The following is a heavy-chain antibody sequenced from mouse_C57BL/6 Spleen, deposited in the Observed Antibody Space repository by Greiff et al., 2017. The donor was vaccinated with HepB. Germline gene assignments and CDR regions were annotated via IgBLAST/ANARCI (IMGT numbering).Heavy chain of an antibody. CDR3: AREDYYGNYAMDY. CDR1: GFNIKNTY. J-gene: IGHJ4*01. D-gene: IGHD1-1*01. CDR2: IDPANGNT. Sequence: EVMLVESVAELVRPGASVKLSCTASGFNIKNTYMHWVKQRPEQGLEWIGRIDPANGNTKYAPKFQGKATITADTSSNTAYLQLSSLTSEDTAIYYCAREDYYGNYAMDYWGQGTSVTVSS. V-gene: IGHV14-3*01.